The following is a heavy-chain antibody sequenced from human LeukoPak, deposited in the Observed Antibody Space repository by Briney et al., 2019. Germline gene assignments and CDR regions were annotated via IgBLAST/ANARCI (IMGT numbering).Heavy chain of an antibody. J-gene: IGHJ4*02. Sequence: ASQTLSLTCTVSGGSISSGGYYWSWIRQPPGKGLEWIGYIYHSGSTYYNPSLKSRVTISVDRSKNQFSLKLSSVTAADTAVYYCARVPTLVGASKTFDYWGQGTLVTVSS. V-gene: IGHV4-30-2*01. CDR2: IYHSGST. CDR1: GGSISSGGYY. CDR3: ARVPTLVGASKTFDY. D-gene: IGHD1-26*01.